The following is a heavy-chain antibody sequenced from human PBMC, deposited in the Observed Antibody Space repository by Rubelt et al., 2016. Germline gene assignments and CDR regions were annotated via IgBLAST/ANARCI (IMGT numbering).Heavy chain of an antibody. Sequence: EVQLVESGGGLVQPGGSLRLSCAASGFTLSSYWMHWVRQAPGKGLVWVSRINSDGSITSYADSVKGRFTISRDNAKNTLYLQMNSLRAEDTAVYYCGGWPIIATASTYEYWGQGTLVTVSS. J-gene: IGHJ1*01. CDR2: INSDGSIT. D-gene: IGHD2-21*02. V-gene: IGHV3-74*01. CDR1: GFTLSSYW. CDR3: GGWPIIATASTYEY.